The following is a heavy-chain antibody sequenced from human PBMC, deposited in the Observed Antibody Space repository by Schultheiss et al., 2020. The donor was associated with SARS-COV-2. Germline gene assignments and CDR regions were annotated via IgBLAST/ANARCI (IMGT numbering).Heavy chain of an antibody. D-gene: IGHD6-19*01. CDR3: ARDHSSGWYFDY. CDR1: GYTFTGYY. V-gene: IGHV1-18*04. Sequence: ASVKVSCKASGYTFTGYYMHWVRQAPGQGLEWMGWISAYNGNTNYAQKLQGRVTMTTDTSTSTAYMELRSLRSDDTAVYYCARDHSSGWYFDYWGQGTLVTVSS. CDR2: ISAYNGNT. J-gene: IGHJ4*02.